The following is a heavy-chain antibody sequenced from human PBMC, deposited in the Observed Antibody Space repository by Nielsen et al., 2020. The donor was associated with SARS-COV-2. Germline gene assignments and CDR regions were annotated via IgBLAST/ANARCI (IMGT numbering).Heavy chain of an antibody. CDR1: EFTFNSYG. CDR3: AKDASSSWDDFYYMDV. V-gene: IGHV3-30*18. D-gene: IGHD6-13*01. CDR2: ISYDGNNK. J-gene: IGHJ6*03. Sequence: GGSLRLSCAASEFTFNSYGMHWVRQAPGKGLEWVAVISYDGNNKYYADSVKGRFTIPRDNSKNTLYLQMNSLRAEDTAVYYCAKDASSSWDDFYYMDVWGKGTTVTVSS.